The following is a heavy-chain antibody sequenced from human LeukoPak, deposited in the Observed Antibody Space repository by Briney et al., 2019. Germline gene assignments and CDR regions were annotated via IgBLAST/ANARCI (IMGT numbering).Heavy chain of an antibody. CDR1: GFIFKSYW. J-gene: IGHJ6*04. CDR3: AKTGMLRRVGYLDV. CDR2: IAYDGNNT. D-gene: IGHD1-1*01. Sequence: GGSLRLSCAASGFIFKSYWMSWVRQAPGKGLEWVAVIAYDGNNTYYGDSVRGRFTISRDNSKKMVYLEMNSLRVEDTAVYYCAKTGMLRRVGYLDVWGKGTAVIVSS. V-gene: IGHV3-30*18.